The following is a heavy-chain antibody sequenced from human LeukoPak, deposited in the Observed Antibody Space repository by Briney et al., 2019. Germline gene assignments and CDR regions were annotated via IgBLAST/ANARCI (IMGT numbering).Heavy chain of an antibody. V-gene: IGHV3-9*03. CDR2: ISWNSGSI. CDR1: GFTFDDYA. CDR3: AKEGIAAALDY. D-gene: IGHD6-13*01. J-gene: IGHJ4*02. Sequence: SLRLSCAASGFTFDDYAMHWVRQAPGKGLEWVSGISWNSGSIGYADSVKGRFTISRDNAKNSLYLQMNSLRAEDMALYYCAKEGIAAALDYWGQGTLVTVSS.